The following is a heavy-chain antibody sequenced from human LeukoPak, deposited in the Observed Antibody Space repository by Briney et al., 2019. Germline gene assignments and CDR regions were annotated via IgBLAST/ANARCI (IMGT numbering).Heavy chain of an antibody. Sequence: PGGSLRLSCAASGFPVSHNYMSWVRQAPGKGLEWGSVIYSGGSTYYADSVKGRFTISRDNSKNTLYLQMDSLSADDAAVFYCARGGTGDGNYFDNWGQGTLVTVSS. V-gene: IGHV3-53*01. J-gene: IGHJ4*02. CDR3: ARGGTGDGNYFDN. D-gene: IGHD7-27*01. CDR1: GFPVSHNY. CDR2: IYSGGST.